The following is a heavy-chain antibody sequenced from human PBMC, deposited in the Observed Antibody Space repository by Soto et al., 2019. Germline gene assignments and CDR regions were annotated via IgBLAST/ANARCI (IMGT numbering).Heavy chain of an antibody. CDR3: ARDSSGWYLGGPFYYYYGMDV. V-gene: IGHV1-3*01. D-gene: IGHD6-19*01. J-gene: IGHJ6*02. Sequence: ASVKVSCKASGYTFTSYAMHWVRQAPGQRLEWMGWINAGNGNTKYSQKFQGRVTIIRDTSASTAYMELSSLRSEDTAVYYCARDSSGWYLGGPFYYYYGMDVWRQGTTVTVSS. CDR1: GYTFTSYA. CDR2: INAGNGNT.